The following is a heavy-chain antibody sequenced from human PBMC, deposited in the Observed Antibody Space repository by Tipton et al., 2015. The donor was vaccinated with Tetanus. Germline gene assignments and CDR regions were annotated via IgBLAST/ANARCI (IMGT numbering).Heavy chain of an antibody. CDR2: IYYSGST. D-gene: IGHD3-10*01. CDR1: GGSISSYY. J-gene: IGHJ5*02. Sequence: TLSLTCTVSGGSISSYYWSWIRQPPGKGLEWIGYIYYSGSTNYNPSLKSRVTISVDTSKNQFSLKLSSVTAADTAVYYCARDRGWFDPRGQGTLVTVSS. V-gene: IGHV4-59*01. CDR3: ARDRGWFDP.